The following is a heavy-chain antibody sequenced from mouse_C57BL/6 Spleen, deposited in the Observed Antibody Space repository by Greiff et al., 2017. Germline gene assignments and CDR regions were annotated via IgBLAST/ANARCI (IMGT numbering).Heavy chain of an antibody. CDR2: INPSTGGT. CDR3: ARHGYYDFWYFDV. J-gene: IGHJ1*03. CDR1: GYSFTGYY. Sequence: VQLQQSGPELVKPGASVKISCKASGYSFTGYYMNWVKQSPEKSLEWIGEINPSTGGTTYNQKFKAKATLTVDKSSSTAYMQLKSLTSEDSAVYDCARHGYYDFWYFDVWGTGTTVTVSS. V-gene: IGHV1-42*01. D-gene: IGHD2-3*01.